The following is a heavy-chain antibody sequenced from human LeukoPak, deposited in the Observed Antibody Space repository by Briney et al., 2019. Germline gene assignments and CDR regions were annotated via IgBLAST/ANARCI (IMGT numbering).Heavy chain of an antibody. CDR2: INPNGGTT. CDR1: GYTFTSYY. V-gene: IGHV1-46*01. D-gene: IGHD4-23*01. CDR3: ARGFFYGGNVRGLDY. J-gene: IGHJ4*02. Sequence: ASVKVSCKASGYTFTSYYMHWVRQAPGQGLEWVGIINPNGGTTTYAQRFQGKVTMTRDTSTRTYFMELSSLRSEDTALYYCARGFFYGGNVRGLDYWGQGTLITVSS.